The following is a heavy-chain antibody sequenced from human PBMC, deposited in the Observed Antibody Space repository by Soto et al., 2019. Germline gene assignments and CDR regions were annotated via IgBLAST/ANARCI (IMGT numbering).Heavy chain of an antibody. CDR3: ANAYCSSTSCRAEYFQH. J-gene: IGHJ1*01. Sequence: GGSLRRCCSASGLTFSSYAMSWVRTATGKGLEWVSAISGRGDSSYYADSVKGRFTISRDNSKNTLYLQMNSLRAEDTAAYYCANAYCSSTSCRAEYFQHWGQGTLVTV. V-gene: IGHV3-23*01. CDR2: ISGRGDSS. CDR1: GLTFSSYA. D-gene: IGHD2-2*01.